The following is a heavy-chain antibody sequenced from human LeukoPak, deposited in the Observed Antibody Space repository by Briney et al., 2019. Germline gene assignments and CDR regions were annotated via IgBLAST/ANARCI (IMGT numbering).Heavy chain of an antibody. CDR2: ISGSGGST. J-gene: IGHJ6*02. CDR3: AKXXVSGYGDYVDYYYYGMDV. V-gene: IGHV3-23*01. Sequence: GGSLRLSCAASGFTFSSYAMSWVRQAPWKGLEWVSAISGSGGSTYYADSVKGRFTISRDNSKNTLYLQMNSLRAEDTAVYYCAKXXVSGYGDYVDYYYYGMDVWGQGTTVTVSS. CDR1: GFTFSSYA. D-gene: IGHD4-17*01.